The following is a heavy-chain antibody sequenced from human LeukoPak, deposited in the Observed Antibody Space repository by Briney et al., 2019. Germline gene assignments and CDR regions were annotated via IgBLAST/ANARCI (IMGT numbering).Heavy chain of an antibody. D-gene: IGHD3-3*01. J-gene: IGHJ4*02. CDR2: ISGSGGST. CDR1: GFTFSSYA. CDR3: AKDGYRGFWSGYDVDY. V-gene: IGHV3-23*01. Sequence: GGSLRLSCAASGFTFSSYAMSWVRQAPGKGLEWVSAISGSGGSTYYADSVKGRFTISRDNSKNTLYLQMNSLRAEDTAVHYCAKDGYRGFWSGYDVDYWGQGTLVTVSS.